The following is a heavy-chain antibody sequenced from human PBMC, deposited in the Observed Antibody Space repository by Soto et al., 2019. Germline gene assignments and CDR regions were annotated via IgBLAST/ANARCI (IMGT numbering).Heavy chain of an antibody. CDR1: GYSFTSYW. CDR2: IYPGDSDT. J-gene: IGHJ6*02. D-gene: IGHD4-17*01. CDR3: ARAVTTDYYYYGMDV. Sequence: GESLKISCKGSGYSFTSYWIGWVRQMPGKGLEWMGIIYPGDSDTRYSPSFQGQVTISADKSISTAYLQWSSLKASDTAMYYCARAVTTDYYYYGMDVWGQGTTVTVSS. V-gene: IGHV5-51*01.